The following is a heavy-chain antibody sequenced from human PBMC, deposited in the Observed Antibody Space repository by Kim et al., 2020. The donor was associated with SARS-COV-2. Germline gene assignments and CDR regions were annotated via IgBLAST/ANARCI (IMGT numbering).Heavy chain of an antibody. D-gene: IGHD6-19*01. V-gene: IGHV3-23*01. CDR3: ALGGTSGWYPHYFNY. Sequence: GGSLRLSCAASGFTFSSYAMSWVRQAPGKGLEWVLAISGSGGSTYYADSVKGRFTISRDNSKNTLYLQMNSLRAEDTAVYYCALGGTSGWYPHYFNYWGQGTLVTVSS. J-gene: IGHJ4*02. CDR2: ISGSGGST. CDR1: GFTFSSYA.